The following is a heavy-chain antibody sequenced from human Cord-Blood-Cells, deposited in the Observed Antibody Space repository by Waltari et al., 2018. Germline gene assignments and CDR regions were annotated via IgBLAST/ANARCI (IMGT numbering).Heavy chain of an antibody. J-gene: IGHJ2*01. Sequence: QVQLVQSGAEVKKPGASVKVSCQASGSTFTIYKTNWVGKPTGQGLKWVGQGTGQGLEWMGWNNPNRGNTGYGQKFQGRVTMTRNTSRSTAYMELSSLRSEDTAVYYCARANWYFDLWGRGTLVTVSS. CDR2: NNPNRGNT. CDR1: GSTFTIYK. V-gene: IGHV1-8*01. CDR3: ARANWYFDL.